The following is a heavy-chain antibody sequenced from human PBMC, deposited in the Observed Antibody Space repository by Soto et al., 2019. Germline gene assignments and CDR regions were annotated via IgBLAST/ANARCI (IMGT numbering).Heavy chain of an antibody. D-gene: IGHD4-17*01. CDR3: AREIHLSFYGDTGYSLYGMDV. V-gene: IGHV1-69*11. Sequence: QVQLVQSGPEVKKPGSSVKVSCKASGGTFRSNAISWVRQAPGQGLEWMGGIIPSLGSGNYARHFPDRVSITADESTSTAYMELSNLRSEDSAVYYCAREIHLSFYGDTGYSLYGMDVWGLGTTVTVSS. CDR2: IIPSLGSG. J-gene: IGHJ6*02. CDR1: GGTFRSNA.